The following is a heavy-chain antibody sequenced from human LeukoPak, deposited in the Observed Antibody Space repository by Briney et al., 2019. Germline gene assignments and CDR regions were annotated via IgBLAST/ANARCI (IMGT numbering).Heavy chain of an antibody. CDR1: GFTFSSYW. Sequence: GGSLRLSCAASGFTFSSYWMSWVRQAPGKGLEWVANIKQDGSEKYYVDPVKGRFTISRDNVKNTLYLQMNSLRAEDTAVYYCARDMRVRGVNIYAMDDWGQGTTVTVSS. V-gene: IGHV3-7*01. D-gene: IGHD3-10*01. J-gene: IGHJ6*02. CDR3: ARDMRVRGVNIYAMDD. CDR2: IKQDGSEK.